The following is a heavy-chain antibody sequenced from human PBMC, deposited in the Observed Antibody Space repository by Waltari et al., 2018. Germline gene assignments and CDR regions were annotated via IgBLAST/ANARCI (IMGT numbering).Heavy chain of an antibody. Sequence: QVQLVESGGGVVQPGRSLRLSCAASEFTFSSYGMHWVRQAPGKGREWVSVKSNDGSNKYYADSVKGRFTISRDNSKNTLYLERNSVKTEDMAVYYCAKDGSRSSYYFDYWGQGTLVTVSS. CDR2: KSNDGSNK. V-gene: IGHV3-30*18. D-gene: IGHD6-6*01. CDR3: AKDGSRSSYYFDY. J-gene: IGHJ4*02. CDR1: EFTFSSYG.